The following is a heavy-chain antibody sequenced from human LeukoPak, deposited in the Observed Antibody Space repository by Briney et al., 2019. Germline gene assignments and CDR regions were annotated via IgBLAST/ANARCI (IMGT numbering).Heavy chain of an antibody. V-gene: IGHV1-46*01. Sequence: GASVKVSCKASGYTFTSYYIHWVRQAPGQGLEWMGVINPSGGGTSHAQKFQGRVTMTRDTSTSTVYMDLRSLRSEDTAVYFCARDMLAVPSNWFDPWGQGTLVTVSS. CDR3: ARDMLAVPSNWFDP. CDR2: INPSGGGT. D-gene: IGHD2-8*01. J-gene: IGHJ5*02. CDR1: GYTFTSYY.